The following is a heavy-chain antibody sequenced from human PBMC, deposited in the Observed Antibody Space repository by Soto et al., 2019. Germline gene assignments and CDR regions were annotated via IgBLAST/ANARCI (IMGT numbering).Heavy chain of an antibody. V-gene: IGHV1-69*13. J-gene: IGHJ6*02. D-gene: IGHD6-13*01. CDR2: IIPIFGTA. CDR1: GGTLSSYA. CDR3: ARSRAAAPPRVGMDV. Sequence: SVKVSCKASGGTLSSYAISWVRQAPGQGLEWMGGIIPIFGTAKYAQKFQGRVTITADESTSIVFMEMSSLRFEDTAVYYCARSRAAAPPRVGMDVWGQGATVTVSS.